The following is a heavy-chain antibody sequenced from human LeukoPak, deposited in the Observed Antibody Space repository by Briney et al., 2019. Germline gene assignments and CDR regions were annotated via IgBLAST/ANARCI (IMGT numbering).Heavy chain of an antibody. CDR3: AREDNWNYDFDY. D-gene: IGHD1-7*01. CDR1: GSTFTGYY. J-gene: IGHJ4*02. V-gene: IGHV1-46*01. Sequence: GASVKVSCKASGSTFTGYYMHWVRQAPGQGLEWMGIINPSGGSTSYAQKFQGRVTMTRDTSTSTVYMEVSSLRSEDTAVYYCAREDNWNYDFDYWGQGTLVTVSS. CDR2: INPSGGST.